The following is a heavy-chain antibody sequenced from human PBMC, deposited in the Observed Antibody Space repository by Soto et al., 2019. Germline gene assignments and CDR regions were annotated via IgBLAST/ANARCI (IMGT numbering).Heavy chain of an antibody. CDR1: GFTFSSYA. V-gene: IGHV3-33*01. Sequence: QVQLVESGGGVVQPGRSLRLSCAASGFTFSSYAMHWVRQAPGKGLEWVSVIWYDGSNKYYAYSVKGRFTISRDNSKNTLYLQMNSLRAEDTAVYYCARVGGYSSSWFDAFDIWGEGTMVTVSS. D-gene: IGHD6-13*01. CDR3: ARVGGYSSSWFDAFDI. CDR2: IWYDGSNK. J-gene: IGHJ3*02.